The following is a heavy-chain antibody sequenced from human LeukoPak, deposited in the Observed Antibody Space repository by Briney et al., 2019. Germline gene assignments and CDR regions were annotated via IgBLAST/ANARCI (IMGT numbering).Heavy chain of an antibody. D-gene: IGHD5-24*01. CDR3: AKDDGYNSY. Sequence: GGSLRLSCAASGFNFNTYWMHWVRQAPGKGLVWVSRINSDGSDTTYADSVKGRFTISRDNAKSTQYLQMNSLRAEDTAVYYCAKDDGYNSYWGQGTLVTVSS. J-gene: IGHJ4*02. V-gene: IGHV3-74*03. CDR1: GFNFNTYW. CDR2: INSDGSDT.